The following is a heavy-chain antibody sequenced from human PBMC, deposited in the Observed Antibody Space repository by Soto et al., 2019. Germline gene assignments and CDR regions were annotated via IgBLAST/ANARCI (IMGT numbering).Heavy chain of an antibody. D-gene: IGHD2-15*01. CDR1: GVPFSSYG. CDR2: ISYDGSNK. V-gene: IGHV3-30*18. CDR3: AKERDIVVVVAPLDY. Sequence: GGSVRLNCADPGVPFSSYGMNWVRQAPGKGLEWVAVISYDGSNKYYADSVKGRFTISRDNSKNTLYLQMNSLRAEDTAVYYCAKERDIVVVVAPLDYWGQGTLVTVSS. J-gene: IGHJ4*02.